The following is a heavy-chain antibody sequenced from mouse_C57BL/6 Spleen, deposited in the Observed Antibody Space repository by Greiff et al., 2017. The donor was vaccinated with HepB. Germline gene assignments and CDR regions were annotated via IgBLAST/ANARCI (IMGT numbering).Heavy chain of an antibody. D-gene: IGHD3-3*01. J-gene: IGHJ2*01. Sequence: EVKLQESGAELVRPGASVKLSCAASGFNIKDDYMHWVKQRPEQGLEWIGWIDPENGDTEYASKFQGKATITADTSSNTAYLQLSSLTSEDTAVYYWTTLGGFNYWGQGTTLTVSS. CDR2: IDPENGDT. CDR1: GFNIKDDY. V-gene: IGHV14-4*01. CDR3: TTLGGFNY.